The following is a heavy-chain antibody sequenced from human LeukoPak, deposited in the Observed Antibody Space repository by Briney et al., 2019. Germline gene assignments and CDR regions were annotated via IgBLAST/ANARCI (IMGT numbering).Heavy chain of an antibody. V-gene: IGHV4-34*01. CDR2: INHSGST. Sequence: SETLSLTCAVYGGSFSGYYWSWIRQPPGKGLEWIGEINHSGSTNYNPSLKSRVTISVDTSKNQFPLKLSSVTAADTAVYYCARAGTISRCFDPWGQGTLVTVSS. D-gene: IGHD1-14*01. CDR3: ARAGTISRCFDP. J-gene: IGHJ5*02. CDR1: GGSFSGYY.